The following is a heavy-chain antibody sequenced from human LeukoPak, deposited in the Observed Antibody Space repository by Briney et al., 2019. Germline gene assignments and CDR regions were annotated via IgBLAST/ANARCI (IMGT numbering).Heavy chain of an antibody. Sequence: SETLSLTCTVSSGSISSYYWSWIRQPPGKGLEWIGYIYYSGSTNYNPSLKSRVTISVDTSKNQFSLKLSSVTAADTAVYYCARVVTYDAFDIWGQGTMVTVSS. V-gene: IGHV4-59*01. J-gene: IGHJ3*02. CDR3: ARVVTYDAFDI. CDR2: IYYSGST. CDR1: SGSISSYY. D-gene: IGHD2-21*02.